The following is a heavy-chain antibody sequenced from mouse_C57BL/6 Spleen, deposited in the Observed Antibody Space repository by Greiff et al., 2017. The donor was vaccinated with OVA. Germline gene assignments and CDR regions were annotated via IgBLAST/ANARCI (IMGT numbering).Heavy chain of an antibody. V-gene: IGHV1-22*01. J-gene: IGHJ3*01. D-gene: IGHD3-2*02. CDR1: GYTFTDYN. CDR3: TKGGRGSSGYVAY. Sequence: EVQLQQPGPELVKPGASVKMSCKASGYTFTDYNMHWVKQSHGKSLEWIGYINPNNGGTSYNQKFKGKATLTVNKSSSTAYMELRSLTSEDSAVYYCTKGGRGSSGYVAYWGQGTLVTVSA. CDR2: INPNNGGT.